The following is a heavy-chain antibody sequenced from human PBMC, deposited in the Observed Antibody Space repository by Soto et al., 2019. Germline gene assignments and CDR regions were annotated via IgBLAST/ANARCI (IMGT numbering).Heavy chain of an antibody. Sequence: QVQLVESGGGVVQPGRSLRLSCAASGFTFSSYGMHWVRQAPGKGLEWVAVIWYDGSNKYYADSVKGRFTISRDNSKNTRYLQMNSLRAEDTAVYYCARDRGAAAYYFDYCGQGTLVTVSS. J-gene: IGHJ4*02. CDR3: ARDRGAAAYYFDY. V-gene: IGHV3-33*01. CDR2: IWYDGSNK. D-gene: IGHD6-13*01. CDR1: GFTFSSYG.